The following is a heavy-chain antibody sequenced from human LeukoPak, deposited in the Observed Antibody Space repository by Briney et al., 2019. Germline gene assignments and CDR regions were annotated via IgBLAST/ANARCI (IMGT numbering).Heavy chain of an antibody. CDR1: GYSISSGYY. CDR3: ARLESLNFDY. D-gene: IGHD5-24*01. Sequence: SETLSLTCAVSGYSISSGYYWGWIRQPPGKGLEWIGSIYHSGSTYYNPSLKSRVTISVDTSKNQFSLRLSSVTAADTAVYYCARLESLNFDYWGQGTLVTVSS. CDR2: IYHSGST. V-gene: IGHV4-38-2*01. J-gene: IGHJ4*02.